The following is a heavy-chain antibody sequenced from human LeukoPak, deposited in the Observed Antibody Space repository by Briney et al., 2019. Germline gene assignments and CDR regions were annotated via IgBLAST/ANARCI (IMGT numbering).Heavy chain of an antibody. Sequence: SSETLSLTCTVSGVSIISHYWSWIRQPPGKGLEWLGYIYYSGSTNYNPSLKSRVTISVETSKNQFSLKLSSVTAADTAVYYCARSTVVTPFDYWGQGTLVTVSS. CDR2: IYYSGST. CDR3: ARSTVVTPFDY. J-gene: IGHJ4*02. V-gene: IGHV4-59*11. D-gene: IGHD4-23*01. CDR1: GVSIISHY.